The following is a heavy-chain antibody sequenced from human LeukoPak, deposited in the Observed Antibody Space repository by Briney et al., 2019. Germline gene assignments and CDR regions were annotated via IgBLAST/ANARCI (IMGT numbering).Heavy chain of an antibody. D-gene: IGHD6-19*01. J-gene: IGHJ4*02. V-gene: IGHV3-23*01. CDR2: ISGSGGST. CDR1: GFTFSSYA. Sequence: PGGSLRLSCAASGFTFSSYAMSWVRQAPGKGLEWVSAISGSGGSTYYAGSVKGRFTISRDNSKNTLYLQMNSLRAEDTAVYYCAKDLLSGSGWSLWGQGTLVTVSS. CDR3: AKDLLSGSGWSL.